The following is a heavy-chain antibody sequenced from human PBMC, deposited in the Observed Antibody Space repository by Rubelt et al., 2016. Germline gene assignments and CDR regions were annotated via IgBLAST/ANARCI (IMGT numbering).Heavy chain of an antibody. J-gene: IGHJ2*01. V-gene: IGHV3-23*01. Sequence: YYADSVKGRFTISRDNSKNTLSLQMNSLRAEDTAVYYCAKELYGDYWYFDLWGRGTLVTVSS. CDR3: AKELYGDYWYFDL. D-gene: IGHD4-17*01.